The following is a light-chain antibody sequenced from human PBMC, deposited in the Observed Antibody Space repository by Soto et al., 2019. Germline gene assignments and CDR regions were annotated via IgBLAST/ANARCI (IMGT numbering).Light chain of an antibody. CDR2: GVS. Sequence: EIVMTQSPATLSVSPGEKVTLSCRASQSVSNNLAWYQQKPGQAPSLLMYGVSTRATGIPARFSGSGSGTEFTLTISSLQSEDFAVYYCQQYNRWPPWTFGQGTKVDIK. CDR1: QSVSNN. J-gene: IGKJ1*01. CDR3: QQYNRWPPWT. V-gene: IGKV3-15*01.